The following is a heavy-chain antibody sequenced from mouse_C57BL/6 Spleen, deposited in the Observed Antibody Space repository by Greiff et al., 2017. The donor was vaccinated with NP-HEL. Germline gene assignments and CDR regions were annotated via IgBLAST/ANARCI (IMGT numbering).Heavy chain of an antibody. J-gene: IGHJ2*01. CDR1: GYTFTSYG. V-gene: IGHV1-81*01. Sequence: QVQLQQSGAELARPGASVKLSCKASGYTFTSYGISWVKQRTGQGLEWIGEIYPRSGNTYYNEKFKGKATLTADRSSSTEYMELRSLKSEDSAVDCRARRTMVTTGYYFDYWGQGTTLTVSS. D-gene: IGHD2-2*01. CDR3: ARRTMVTTGYYFDY. CDR2: IYPRSGNT.